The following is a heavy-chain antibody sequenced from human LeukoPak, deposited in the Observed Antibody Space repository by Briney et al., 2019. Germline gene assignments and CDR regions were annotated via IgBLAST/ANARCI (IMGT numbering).Heavy chain of an antibody. J-gene: IGHJ4*02. CDR2: IYPGDSDT. V-gene: IGHV5-51*01. CDR3: ARHFTAMAKTGPFDY. Sequence: GESLKISCKGSGYSFTSDWIGWVRQMPGKGMEWMGIIYPGDSDTRYSPSFQGQVTISADKSISTAYLQWSSLKASDTAMYYCARHFTAMAKTGPFDYWGQGTLVTVSS. D-gene: IGHD5-18*01. CDR1: GYSFTSDW.